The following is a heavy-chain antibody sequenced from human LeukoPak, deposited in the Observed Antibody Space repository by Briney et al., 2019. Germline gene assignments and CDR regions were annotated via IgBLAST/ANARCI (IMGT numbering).Heavy chain of an antibody. CDR1: GYTFTSDY. CDR3: ARDNSVRDEAWWFNS. D-gene: IGHD3-10*01. J-gene: IGHJ5*01. V-gene: IGHV1-46*01. Sequence: ASVKVSCKAFGYTFTSDYMHGVRQAPGQGPEWVGVISPSGGSTTYAQKFQGRVTLTRDMSTSTDYFELSSLRSEDTAVYCCARDNSVRDEAWWFNSWGQGTLVTVSS. CDR2: ISPSGGST.